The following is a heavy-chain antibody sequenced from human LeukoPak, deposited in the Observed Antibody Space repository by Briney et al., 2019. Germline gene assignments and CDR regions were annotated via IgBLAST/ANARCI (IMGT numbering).Heavy chain of an antibody. J-gene: IGHJ4*02. Sequence: GGSLRLSCAASGFTFSSYAMSWVRQAPGKGQEWVSGISNSGGSTYYADSVKGRFTISRDNSKNTLYLQMNSLRAEDTAVYYCAKDRTYYYDGSGYPGLLDYWGQGTLVTVSS. CDR2: ISNSGGST. D-gene: IGHD3-22*01. V-gene: IGHV3-23*01. CDR3: AKDRTYYYDGSGYPGLLDY. CDR1: GFTFSSYA.